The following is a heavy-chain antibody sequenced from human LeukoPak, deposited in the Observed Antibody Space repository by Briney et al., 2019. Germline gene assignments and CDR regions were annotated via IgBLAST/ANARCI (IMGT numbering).Heavy chain of an antibody. CDR2: ISWNSGSI. CDR1: GFTFDDYA. CDR3: AKDWSDFWSGYYEN. D-gene: IGHD3-3*01. J-gene: IGHJ4*02. V-gene: IGHV3-9*03. Sequence: PGRSLRLSCAASGFTFDDYAMHWVRQAPGEGLEWVSGISWNSGSIGYADSVKGRFTISRDNAKNSLYLQMNSLRAEDMALYYCAKDWSDFWSGYYENWGQGTLVTVSS.